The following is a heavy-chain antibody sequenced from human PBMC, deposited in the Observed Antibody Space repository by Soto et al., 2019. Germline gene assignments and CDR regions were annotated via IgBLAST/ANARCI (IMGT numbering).Heavy chain of an antibody. CDR3: ARGVTMVRGVIHTPYFDY. J-gene: IGHJ4*02. CDR2: IYYSGST. Sequence: QVQLQESGPGLVKPSQTLSLTCTVSGGSISSGGYSWSWIRQHPGTGLEWIGYIYYSGSTYYNPYLKSRVTISVDTSKNQFSPKLSSVTAADTAVYYCARGVTMVRGVIHTPYFDYWGQGTLVTVSS. V-gene: IGHV4-31*03. D-gene: IGHD3-10*01. CDR1: GGSISSGGYS.